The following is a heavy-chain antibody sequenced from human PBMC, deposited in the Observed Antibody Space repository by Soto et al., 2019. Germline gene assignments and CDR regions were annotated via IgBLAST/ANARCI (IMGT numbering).Heavy chain of an antibody. D-gene: IGHD1-1*01. J-gene: IGHJ6*02. CDR2: IIPMFGTA. CDR1: GGTFSNYA. V-gene: IGHV1-69*01. Sequence: QMQLVQSRAEVKKPGSSVKVSCKASGGTFSNYAINWVRQAPGQGLEWMGGIIPMFGTANYPQKFQGRVTITADESTSAAYMELSSLIFEDTAVDYCARSRDYPRYNCDDRDLRTYYYYAMDVWCQGTTVTVSS. CDR3: ARSRDYPRYNCDDRDLRTYYYYAMDV.